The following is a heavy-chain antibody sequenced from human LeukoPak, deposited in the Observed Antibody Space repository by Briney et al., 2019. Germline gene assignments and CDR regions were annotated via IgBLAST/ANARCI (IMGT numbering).Heavy chain of an antibody. Sequence: SETLSLTCTVSGDSINNYYWSWLRQSPGEGLEWIGYVYSSGSTKYNPSLKSRVTISVDTSKNQFSLKLSSVTAADTAVYYCARHRGSGSPYFDYWGQGTLVTVSS. J-gene: IGHJ4*02. D-gene: IGHD3-10*01. CDR3: ARHRGSGSPYFDY. CDR2: VYSSGST. CDR1: GDSINNYY. V-gene: IGHV4-59*08.